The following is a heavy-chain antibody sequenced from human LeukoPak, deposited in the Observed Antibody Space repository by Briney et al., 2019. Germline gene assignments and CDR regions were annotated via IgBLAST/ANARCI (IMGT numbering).Heavy chain of an antibody. J-gene: IGHJ5*02. CDR1: GYTLTELS. Sequence: ASVKVSCKVSGYTLTELSMHWVRQAPGKGLEWMGGFDPEDGETIYAQKFQGRVTMTEDTSTDTAYMELSSLRSEDTAVYYCATRPGYCSSTSCSIRRWFDPWGQGTLVTVSS. CDR2: FDPEDGET. D-gene: IGHD2-2*01. V-gene: IGHV1-24*01. CDR3: ATRPGYCSSTSCSIRRWFDP.